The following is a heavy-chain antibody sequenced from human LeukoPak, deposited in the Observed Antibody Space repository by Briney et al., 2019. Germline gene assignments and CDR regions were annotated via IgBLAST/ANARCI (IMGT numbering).Heavy chain of an antibody. D-gene: IGHD4-17*01. CDR1: GFTFSSYA. CDR3: AKDLHPNGDLIPDAFDI. V-gene: IGHV3-23*01. Sequence: GGSLRLSCAASGFTFSSYALSWVRQAPGKGLEWVSAISGSGGSTYYADSVKGRFTISRDNSKNTLYLQMNSLRAEDTAVYYCAKDLHPNGDLIPDAFDIWGQGTMVTVSS. CDR2: ISGSGGST. J-gene: IGHJ3*02.